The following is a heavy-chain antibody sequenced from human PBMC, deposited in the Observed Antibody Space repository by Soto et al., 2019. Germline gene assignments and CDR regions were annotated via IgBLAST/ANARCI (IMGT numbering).Heavy chain of an antibody. CDR2: ISAYNGNT. CDR1: GYTFTRSG. J-gene: IGHJ4*02. CDR3: AREMVRGVGSDY. Sequence: ASVKVSCKASGYTFTRSGISWVRQAPGQGLEWMGWISAYNGNTNYAQKLQGRVTMTTDTSTSTAYMELRSLRSDDTAVFYCAREMVRGVGSDYWGQGTLVTVSS. V-gene: IGHV1-18*01. D-gene: IGHD3-10*01.